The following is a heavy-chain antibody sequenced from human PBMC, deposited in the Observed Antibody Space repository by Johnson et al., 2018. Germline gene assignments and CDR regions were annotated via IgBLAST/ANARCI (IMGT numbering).Heavy chain of an antibody. Sequence: VQLVQSGGGLVQPGGSLRLSCAASGFSFSTYSMNWVRQAPGRGLEWVAYIRSDDSTIYYADSVKGRFTISRDNAENSLFLHRNSLRDEDTAVYYCARSEYSYGLPSYYYYPMDVWGQGTTVTVSS. V-gene: IGHV3-48*02. CDR2: IRSDDSTI. D-gene: IGHD5-18*01. CDR3: ARSEYSYGLPSYYYYPMDV. J-gene: IGHJ6*02. CDR1: GFSFSTYS.